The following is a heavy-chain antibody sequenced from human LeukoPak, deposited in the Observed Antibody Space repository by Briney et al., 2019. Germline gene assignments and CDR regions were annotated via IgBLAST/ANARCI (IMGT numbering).Heavy chain of an antibody. D-gene: IGHD3-10*01. CDR3: TGPSFDASGMGFDP. Sequence: GGSLTLSCAASGFTFSRYWIHWVRQAPGKGPVWVSVISTDGSSTRYADSVKGRFTISRDNVKNTLYLQMNSLRVEDTAVYYCTGPSFDASGMGFDPWGQGALVTVSS. CDR2: ISTDGSST. J-gene: IGHJ5*02. CDR1: GFTFSRYW. V-gene: IGHV3-74*01.